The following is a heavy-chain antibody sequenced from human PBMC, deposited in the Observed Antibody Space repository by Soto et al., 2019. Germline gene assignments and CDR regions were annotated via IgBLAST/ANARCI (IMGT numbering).Heavy chain of an antibody. J-gene: IGHJ6*02. V-gene: IGHV4-61*01. CDR3: ARARITLVREIIKYNMDI. CDR2: IYESGST. D-gene: IGHD3-10*01. Sequence: SETLSLTCTVSGGSISSSSYYWSWIRQPPGKGLEWIGYIYESGSTNSNPSLQSRVTISVDTSKNQFYLNLSPVTAADTATYYCARARITLVREIIKYNMDIWGQGTTVTVSS. CDR1: GGSISSSSYY.